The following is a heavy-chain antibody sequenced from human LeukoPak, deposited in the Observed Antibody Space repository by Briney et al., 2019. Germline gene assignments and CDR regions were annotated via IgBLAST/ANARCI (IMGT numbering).Heavy chain of an antibody. D-gene: IGHD5-18*01. J-gene: IGHJ4*02. CDR1: GFTFGDYA. V-gene: IGHV3-43D*03. Sequence: PGGSLRLSCAASGFTFGDYAMHWVRQAPGKGLEWVSLISWDGGSTYYADSVKGRFTISRDNSKNSLYLQMNSLRAEDTALYYCAKDRGRGYSLADFDYWGQGTLVTVSS. CDR2: ISWDGGST. CDR3: AKDRGRGYSLADFDY.